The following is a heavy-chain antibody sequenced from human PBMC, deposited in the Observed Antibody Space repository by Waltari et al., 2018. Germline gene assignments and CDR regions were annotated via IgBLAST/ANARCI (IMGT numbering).Heavy chain of an antibody. Sequence: QVQLQESGPGLVKPSETLSLTCTVSGGSISSHYWSWIRQPPGKGLDWIGFIYYSGSTHDNPSLKIRVTISVDTSKNQFALKLSSVTAADTAVYYCARDGRGMDVWGQGTTVTVSS. CDR3: ARDGRGMDV. CDR2: IYYSGST. V-gene: IGHV4-59*11. D-gene: IGHD1-1*01. J-gene: IGHJ6*02. CDR1: GGSISSHY.